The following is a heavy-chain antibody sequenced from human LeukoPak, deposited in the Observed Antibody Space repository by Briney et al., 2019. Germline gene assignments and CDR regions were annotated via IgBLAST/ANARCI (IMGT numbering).Heavy chain of an antibody. CDR2: IYYSGST. V-gene: IGHV4-39*01. CDR1: GGSISSSSYY. J-gene: IGHJ3*02. Sequence: PSETLSLTCTVSGGSISSSSYYWGWIRQPPGKGLEWIGSIYYSGSTYYNPSLKSRVTVSVDTSKNQFSLKLSSVTAADTAVYYCASTNDYGAYNAAFDIWGQGTMVTVSS. D-gene: IGHD4-17*01. CDR3: ASTNDYGAYNAAFDI.